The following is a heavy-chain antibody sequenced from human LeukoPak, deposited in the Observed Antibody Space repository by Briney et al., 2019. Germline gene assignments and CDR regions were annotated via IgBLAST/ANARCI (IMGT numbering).Heavy chain of an antibody. J-gene: IGHJ4*02. CDR3: ARGSTDYGDPNFDY. Sequence: SETLSLTCAVYGGSFSGYYWSWIRQPPGQGLEWMGEINHSGSTNYNPSFKSRVTISVDTSKNQFSLKLSSVTAADTAVYYCARGSTDYGDPNFDYWGQGTLVTVSS. CDR1: GGSFSGYY. V-gene: IGHV4-34*01. CDR2: INHSGST. D-gene: IGHD4-17*01.